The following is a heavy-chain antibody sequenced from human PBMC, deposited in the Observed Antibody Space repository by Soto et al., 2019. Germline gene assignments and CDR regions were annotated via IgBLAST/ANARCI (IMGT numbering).Heavy chain of an antibody. CDR2: IYPGDSDT. CDR1: GYSFTSYW. V-gene: IGHV5-51*01. CDR3: ARHCSGGSCYSSSNGMDV. D-gene: IGHD2-15*01. Sequence: GESLKISCKGSGYSFTSYWIGWVRQMPGKGLEWMGIIYPGDSDTRYSPSFQGQVTISADKSISTAYLQWSSLKASDTAMYYCARHCSGGSCYSSSNGMDVWGQGTTVTVSS. J-gene: IGHJ6*02.